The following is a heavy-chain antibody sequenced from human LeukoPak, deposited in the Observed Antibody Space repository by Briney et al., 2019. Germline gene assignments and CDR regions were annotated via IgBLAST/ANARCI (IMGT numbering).Heavy chain of an antibody. D-gene: IGHD3-22*01. CDR1: GYTFTSYY. CDR3: ARRPTYYYDSSGYSHGMDV. Sequence: AASVKVSCKASGYTFTSYYMHWVRQAPGQALEWMGIINPSGGSTSYAQKFQGRVTMTRDTSTSTVYMELSSLRSEDTAVYYCARRPTYYYDSSGYSHGMDVWGQGTTVTVSS. J-gene: IGHJ6*02. V-gene: IGHV1-46*01. CDR2: INPSGGST.